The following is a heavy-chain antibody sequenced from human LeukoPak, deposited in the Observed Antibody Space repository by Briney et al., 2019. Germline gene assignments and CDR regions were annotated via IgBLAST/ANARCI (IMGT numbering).Heavy chain of an antibody. CDR2: ISGSGGST. CDR3: ANGLDYYDSSGYYYDPHPGFDY. J-gene: IGHJ4*02. D-gene: IGHD3-22*01. Sequence: PGGSLRLSCAASGFTFSSYAMSWVRQAPGKGLEWVSAISGSGGSTYYADSVKGRFTISRDNSKNTLYLQMNSLRAEDTAVYYCANGLDYYDSSGYYYDPHPGFDYWGQGTLVTVSS. V-gene: IGHV3-23*01. CDR1: GFTFSSYA.